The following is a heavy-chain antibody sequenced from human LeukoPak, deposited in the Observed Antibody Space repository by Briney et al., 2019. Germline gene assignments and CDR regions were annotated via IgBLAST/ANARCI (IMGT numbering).Heavy chain of an antibody. J-gene: IGHJ4*02. V-gene: IGHV3-7*01. CDR2: IKQDGSDK. CDR3: ARARRSHYFDY. Sequence: PGGSLRLSCAASGFTFSSYWMSWVRQAPVKGLEWVADIKQDGSDKNYVDSVKGRFTISRDNAKNSLYLQMNSLRAEDTAVYYCARARRSHYFDYWGQGTLVTVSS. CDR1: GFTFSSYW.